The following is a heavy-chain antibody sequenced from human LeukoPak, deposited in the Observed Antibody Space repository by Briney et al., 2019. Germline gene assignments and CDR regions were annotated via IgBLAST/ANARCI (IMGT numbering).Heavy chain of an antibody. Sequence: PSETLSLTCTVSGGSISSTSYYWGWIRQPPGKGLEWIGNVYTSGSTYYSPSLKSRVIISLDTSENQFSLKLSSVTAADTAVYYCARAGFSSSSSHYYYYYMDVWGKGTTVTVSS. V-gene: IGHV4-39*07. CDR2: VYTSGST. J-gene: IGHJ6*03. CDR1: GGSISSTSYY. CDR3: ARAGFSSSSSHYYYYYMDV. D-gene: IGHD6-6*01.